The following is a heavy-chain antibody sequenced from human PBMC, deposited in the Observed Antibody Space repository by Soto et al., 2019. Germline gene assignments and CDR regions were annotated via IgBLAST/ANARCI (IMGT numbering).Heavy chain of an antibody. V-gene: IGHV3-23*01. J-gene: IGHJ3*02. Sequence: PLGSLRLSFAVSGFICSSYDMSWVRQAPGKGLEWVSTILVGGSTHYEDSVKGRFTISRDTSKNTVYLQMNSLTAGDTAVYYCAKATATGGGAFEICGQGTMVTVSS. D-gene: IGHD2-8*02. CDR2: ILVGGST. CDR3: AKATATGGGAFEI. CDR1: GFICSSYD.